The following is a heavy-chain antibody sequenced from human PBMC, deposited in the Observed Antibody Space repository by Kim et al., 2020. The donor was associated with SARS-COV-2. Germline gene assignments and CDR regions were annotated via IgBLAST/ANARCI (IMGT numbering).Heavy chain of an antibody. Sequence: ASVKVSCKASGYTFTGYYMHWVRQAPGQGLEWMGWINPNSGGTNYAQKFQGRVTMTRDTSISTAYMELSRLRSDDTAVYYCARDPFTDSGYGDDYYYGMDVWGQGTTVTVSS. CDR3: ARDPFTDSGYGDDYYYGMDV. D-gene: IGHD5-12*01. V-gene: IGHV1-2*02. CDR1: GYTFTGYY. CDR2: INPNSGGT. J-gene: IGHJ6*02.